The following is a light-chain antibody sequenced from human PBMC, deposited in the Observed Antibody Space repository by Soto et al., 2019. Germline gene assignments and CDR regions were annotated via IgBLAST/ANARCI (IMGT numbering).Light chain of an antibody. J-gene: IGKJ4*01. CDR1: QSVSSN. V-gene: IGKV3-15*01. CDR2: GAS. Sequence: EIVLTQSPGTLSLSPGERATLSCRASQSVSSNYLAWYQQKPGQAPRLLIYGASTRATGIPARFSGSGSGTEFTLTISSLQSEDFAGYYCQQYNNWPLTFGAGTKGDIK. CDR3: QQYNNWPLT.